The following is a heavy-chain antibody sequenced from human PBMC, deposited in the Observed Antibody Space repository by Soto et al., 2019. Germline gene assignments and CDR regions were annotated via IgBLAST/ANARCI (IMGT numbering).Heavy chain of an antibody. CDR3: ATLGDGY. CDR2: IYNAGST. CDR1: GLTVSRNY. J-gene: IGHJ4*02. V-gene: IGHV3-66*01. Sequence: EVQLAESGGGLVQPGGSLRLSCAASGLTVSRNYMSWVRQAPGKGLEWVSVIYNAGSTNYADSVKGRFTISRDNSKNTLYLQMNSLRVEDTAVYYCATLGDGYWRQGTLVTVSS. D-gene: IGHD2-8*01.